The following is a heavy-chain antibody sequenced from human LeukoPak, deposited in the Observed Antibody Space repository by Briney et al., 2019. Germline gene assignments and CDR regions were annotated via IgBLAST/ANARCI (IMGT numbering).Heavy chain of an antibody. V-gene: IGHV3-7*01. CDR3: ARGRGRWYYFDF. CDR2: IEEDGSEK. CDR1: GFTFSSYW. Sequence: PGGSLRLSCAASGFTFSSYWMSWVRQAPGKGLEWVANIEEDGSEKYYVDSVKGRFTISRDNAKNSVFLQMNSLRAEDTAVYYCARGRGRWYYFDFWAREPWSPSPQ. J-gene: IGHJ4*02.